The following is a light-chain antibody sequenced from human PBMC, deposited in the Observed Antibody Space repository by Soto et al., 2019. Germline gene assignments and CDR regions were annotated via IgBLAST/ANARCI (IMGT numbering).Light chain of an antibody. Sequence: QSALTQPASVSGSPGQSITISCTGTSSDVGGYNYVSWYQQHPGKAPKVMIYDVSNRTSGVSNRFSGSKSGNTASLTISGLQAEDEADYYCSSYTSSSTLLVFGTGTKLTVL. J-gene: IGLJ1*01. CDR3: SSYTSSSTLLV. CDR2: DVS. CDR1: SSDVGGYNY. V-gene: IGLV2-14*01.